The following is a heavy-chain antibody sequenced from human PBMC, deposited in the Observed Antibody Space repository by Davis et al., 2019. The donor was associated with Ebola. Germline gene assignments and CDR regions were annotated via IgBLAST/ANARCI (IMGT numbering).Heavy chain of an antibody. V-gene: IGHV4-34*01. J-gene: IGHJ6*02. CDR3: ARGGIVVVVAPTLYDGMDV. CDR1: GGSFSGYY. Sequence: GSLRLSCAAHGGSFSGYYWSWIHQPPGKGLEWIGEINHRGSTNYNPSLKSRVTISVDTSKNQFSLKLSSVTAADTAVYYCARGGIVVVVAPTLYDGMDVWGRGTTVTVSS. D-gene: IGHD2-15*01. CDR2: INHRGST.